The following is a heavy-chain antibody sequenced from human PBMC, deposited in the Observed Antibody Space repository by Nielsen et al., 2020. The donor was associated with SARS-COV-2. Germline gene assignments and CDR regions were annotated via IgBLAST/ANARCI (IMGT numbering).Heavy chain of an antibody. Sequence: SETLSLTCAVSGGSVSSNDWWTWVRQSPGKGLEWIGEVSHSGSTNYNPSLKSRVTLSMDKSKRQFSLRLTSVSAADTAVYFCARGDLVVVPSPILGLGPFFYSFYLDVWGKGTTVIVSS. D-gene: IGHD2-2*02. V-gene: IGHV4-4*02. CDR2: VSHSGST. CDR3: ARGDLVVVPSPILGLGPFFYSFYLDV. J-gene: IGHJ6*03. CDR1: GGSVSSNDW.